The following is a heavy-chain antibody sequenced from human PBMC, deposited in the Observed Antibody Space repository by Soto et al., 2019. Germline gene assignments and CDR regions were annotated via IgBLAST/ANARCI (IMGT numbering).Heavy chain of an antibody. J-gene: IGHJ4*02. CDR2: IYYSGNT. CDR1: GGSIRNSNYY. V-gene: IGHV4-39*01. CDR3: GRQRNYYHSGSWVDQ. Sequence: SETLSLTCTVSGGSIRNSNYYWGWLRQPPGKGLEWIGHIYYSGNTYYNPSLKSRVSISADTSKNQFSLKLISVTAADTAVYYCGRQRNYYHSGSWVDQWGQGTLVTVS. D-gene: IGHD3-10*01.